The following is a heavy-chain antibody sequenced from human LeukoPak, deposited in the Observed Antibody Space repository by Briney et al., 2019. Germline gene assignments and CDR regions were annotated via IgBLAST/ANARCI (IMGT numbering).Heavy chain of an antibody. J-gene: IGHJ4*02. D-gene: IGHD4-17*01. Sequence: ASVKVSCKASGYTFTSYYMHWVRQAPGQGLEWVGIINPSGGSTSYAQKFQGRVTMTRDTSTSTVYMELSSLRSEDTAVYYCARGLIMTTVTTGFDYWGQGTLVTVSS. CDR2: INPSGGST. CDR1: GYTFTSYY. CDR3: ARGLIMTTVTTGFDY. V-gene: IGHV1-46*01.